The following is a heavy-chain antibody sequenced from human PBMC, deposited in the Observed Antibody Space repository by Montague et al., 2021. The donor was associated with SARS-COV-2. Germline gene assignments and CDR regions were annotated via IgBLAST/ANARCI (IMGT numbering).Heavy chain of an antibody. CDR2: ISYDGSNK. CDR3: ARAYSGSYWGAFDI. CDR1: GFTFSSYA. D-gene: IGHD1-26*01. J-gene: IGHJ3*02. V-gene: IGHV3-30*04. Sequence: SLRLSCAASGFTFSSYAMHWVRQAPGKGLEWVAVISYDGSNKYYADSVKGRFTISRDNSKNTLYLQMNSLRAEDTAVYCCARAYSGSYWGAFDIWGQGTMVTVPS.